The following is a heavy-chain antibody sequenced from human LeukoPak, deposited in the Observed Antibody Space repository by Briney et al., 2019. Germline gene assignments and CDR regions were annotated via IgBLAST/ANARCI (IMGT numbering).Heavy chain of an antibody. Sequence: GGSLRLSCAVSGFSFSSYAMHWVRQAPGKGLEWVALIRHDETNEYYADSVQGRFTISRDTSKNTLYLQMNSLRAEDTAVYYCVKEYTPLSPLGEHDSGRQGTLVTVSS. CDR1: GFSFSSYA. J-gene: IGHJ4*02. CDR3: VKEYTPLSPLGEHDS. D-gene: IGHD1/OR15-1a*01. CDR2: IRHDETNE. V-gene: IGHV3-30*02.